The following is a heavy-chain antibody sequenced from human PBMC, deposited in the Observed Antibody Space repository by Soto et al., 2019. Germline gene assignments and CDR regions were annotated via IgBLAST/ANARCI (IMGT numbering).Heavy chain of an antibody. CDR2: FFIGGNT. Sequence: SETLSLTCTVSGGSISSSTYYWGWMRQPPGKGLEWIASFFIGGNTYYNPSLKSRVTISVDTSKNQFSMKLSSVTAADKAGYFCAGRHGLDTDAYFWGQGTWVTV. V-gene: IGHV4-39*01. CDR1: GGSISSSTYY. D-gene: IGHD3-9*01. CDR3: AGRHGLDTDAYF. J-gene: IGHJ4*02.